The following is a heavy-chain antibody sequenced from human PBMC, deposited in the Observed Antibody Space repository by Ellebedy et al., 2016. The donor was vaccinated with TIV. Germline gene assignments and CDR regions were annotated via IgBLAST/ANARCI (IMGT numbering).Heavy chain of an antibody. D-gene: IGHD1-1*01. V-gene: IGHV3-23*01. CDR2: ISATGGSK. CDR1: GFTFSNYA. J-gene: IGHJ4*02. CDR3: AKDVQTRVPLAGASDS. Sequence: GESLKISXTDSGFTFSNYAMRWFRQAPGKGLEWVSDISATGGSKYYADSVKGRFTISRDNSKNTFYLQMNSLRADDTAMYYCAKDVQTRVPLAGASDSWGQGTLVTVSS.